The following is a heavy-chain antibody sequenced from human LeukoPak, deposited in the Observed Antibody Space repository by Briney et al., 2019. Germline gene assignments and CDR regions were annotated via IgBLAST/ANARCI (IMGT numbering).Heavy chain of an antibody. Sequence: PGGSLRLSCAASGFTFSSYGMHWVRQAPGKGLEWVAFIRYDGSNKYYADSVKGRFTISRDNSKNTLYLQMNSLRAEDTAVYYCAKDRMDYSSGWFDYWGQGTLVTVSS. CDR2: IRYDGSNK. CDR3: AKDRMDYSSGWFDY. J-gene: IGHJ4*02. D-gene: IGHD6-19*01. V-gene: IGHV3-30*02. CDR1: GFTFSSYG.